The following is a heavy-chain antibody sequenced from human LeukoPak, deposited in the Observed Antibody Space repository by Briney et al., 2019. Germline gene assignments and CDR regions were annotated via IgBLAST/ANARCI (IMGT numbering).Heavy chain of an antibody. V-gene: IGHV3-7*01. CDR2: INGDGSVK. CDR1: GLTFSNTW. D-gene: IGHD4-17*01. CDR3: ARDPAYGALDS. Sequence: GGSLRLSCAASGLTFSNTWMAWVRQVPGKGLECVANINGDGSVKYHVDSVKGRFTISRDNARNSLYLQMNRLRAEDTAIYYCARDPAYGALDSWGPGTQVTVSS. J-gene: IGHJ4*02.